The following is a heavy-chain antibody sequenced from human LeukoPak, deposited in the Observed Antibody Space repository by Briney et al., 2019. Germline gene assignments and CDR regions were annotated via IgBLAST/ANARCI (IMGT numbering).Heavy chain of an antibody. D-gene: IGHD5-12*01. CDR1: GYTFTSYG. J-gene: IGHJ4*02. V-gene: IGHV1-18*01. CDR2: ISAYNGNT. Sequence: ASVKVSCKASGYTFTSYGISWVRQAPGQGLEWMGWISAYNGNTNYAQKLQGRVTVTTDTSTSTAYMELRSLRSDDTAVYYCATSTVATTTPYFDYWGQGTLVTVSS. CDR3: ATSTVATTTPYFDY.